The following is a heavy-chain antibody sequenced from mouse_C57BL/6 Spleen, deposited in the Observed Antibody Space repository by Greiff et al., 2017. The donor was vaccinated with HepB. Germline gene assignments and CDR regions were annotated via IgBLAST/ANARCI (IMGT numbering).Heavy chain of an antibody. CDR3: ARSYGSSPGLVAY. Sequence: EVQLVESGGGLVKPGGSLKLSCAASGFTFSDYGMHWVRQAPEKGLEWVAYISSGSSTIYYADTVKGRFTISRDNAKNTLFLQMTSLRSEDTAMYYCARSYGSSPGLVAYWGQGTLVTVSA. D-gene: IGHD1-1*01. CDR1: GFTFSDYG. J-gene: IGHJ3*01. CDR2: ISSGSSTI. V-gene: IGHV5-17*01.